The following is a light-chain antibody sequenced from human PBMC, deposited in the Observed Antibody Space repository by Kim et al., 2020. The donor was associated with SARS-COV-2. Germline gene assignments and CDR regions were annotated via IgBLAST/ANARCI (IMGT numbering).Light chain of an antibody. J-gene: IGKJ1*01. Sequence: SPGERATLSCRASQSDTSSYLSWYQQKPGQAPRLLIYSASTRATGIPARFSGSGSGTDFTLTISSLQSEDFAVYYCQQDYNLPWTFGQGTKVDIK. CDR1: QSDTSSY. V-gene: IGKV3D-7*01. CDR2: SAS. CDR3: QQDYNLPWT.